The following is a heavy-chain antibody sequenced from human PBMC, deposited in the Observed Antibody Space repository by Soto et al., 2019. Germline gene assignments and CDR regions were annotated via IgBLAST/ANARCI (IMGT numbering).Heavy chain of an antibody. D-gene: IGHD2-15*01. CDR1: GYTFTGYY. Sequence: ASVKVSCKASGYTFTGYYMHWVRQAPGQGLEWMGWINPNGGGTNYAQKFQGWVTMTRDTSISTAYMELSRLRSDDTAVYYCARDRRGRYCAGARPEVNYYYGLDVWGQGTKVTVSS. CDR2: INPNGGGT. J-gene: IGHJ6*02. CDR3: ARDRRGRYCAGARPEVNYYYGLDV. V-gene: IGHV1-2*04.